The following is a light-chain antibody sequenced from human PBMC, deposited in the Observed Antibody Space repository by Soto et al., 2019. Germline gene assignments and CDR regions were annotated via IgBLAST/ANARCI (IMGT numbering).Light chain of an antibody. V-gene: IGLV1-44*01. Sequence: QSVLTQPPSASVTPGQRVTISCSGSSSNIGRNTLSWYQHLPGTAPHLLIYSNNQRPSGVPDRFSGSKSGTSASLAISGLQSEGDADYFCAAWDDTVNGYVFGTGTKLTVL. CDR2: SNN. CDR1: SSNIGRNT. CDR3: AAWDDTVNGYV. J-gene: IGLJ1*01.